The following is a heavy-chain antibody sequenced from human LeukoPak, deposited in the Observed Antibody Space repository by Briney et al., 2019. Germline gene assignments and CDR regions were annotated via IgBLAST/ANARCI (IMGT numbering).Heavy chain of an antibody. CDR1: GFTFSSYA. Sequence: GGSLRLSCAASGFTFSSYAMSWVRQAPGKGLEWVSAISGSGGSTYYADSVKGRFTISRDNSKNTLYLQMNSLRAEDTAVYYCASSPQWLVHTKQNWFDPWGQGTLVTVSS. D-gene: IGHD6-19*01. V-gene: IGHV3-23*01. J-gene: IGHJ5*02. CDR3: ASSPQWLVHTKQNWFDP. CDR2: ISGSGGST.